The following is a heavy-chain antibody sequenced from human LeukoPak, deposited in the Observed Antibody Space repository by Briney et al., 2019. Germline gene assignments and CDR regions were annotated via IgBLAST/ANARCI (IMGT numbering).Heavy chain of an antibody. CDR2: ISGSGGST. Sequence: GGSLRLSCAASGFTFSSYGMSWVRQAPGKGLEWVSAISGSGGSTYYADSLKGRFTISRDNAKNSLYLQMNSLRAEDTAVYYCARDFYDTSGYYYDYWGQGTLVTVSS. CDR1: GFTFSSYG. V-gene: IGHV3-23*01. D-gene: IGHD3-22*01. J-gene: IGHJ4*02. CDR3: ARDFYDTSGYYYDY.